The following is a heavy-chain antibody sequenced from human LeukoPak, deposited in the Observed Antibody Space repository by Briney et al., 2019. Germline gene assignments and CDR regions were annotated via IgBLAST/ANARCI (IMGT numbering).Heavy chain of an antibody. CDR3: AGGLLTGTTGG. CDR2: MNPNSGNT. Sequence: ASVKVSCKASGYSFTSYDINWVRQATGQGLEWMGWMNPNSGNTGYAQKFQGRVTMTRDTSISTAYMELSKLRSDDTAVYYCAGGLLTGTTGGWGQGTMVTVSS. V-gene: IGHV1-8*01. CDR1: GYSFTSYD. J-gene: IGHJ3*01. D-gene: IGHD1-7*01.